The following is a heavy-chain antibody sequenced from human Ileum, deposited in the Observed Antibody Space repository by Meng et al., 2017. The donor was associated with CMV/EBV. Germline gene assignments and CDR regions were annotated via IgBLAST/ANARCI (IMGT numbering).Heavy chain of an antibody. J-gene: IGHJ5*01. CDR2: INIDGTIT. D-gene: IGHD4-17*01. Sequence: GESLKISCVASGFIFRNYWMHWVRRTPGEELVWVSGINIDGTITNYVDSVQGRFTISRDNAKNTLYLQMNSLRAEDSAVYYCVKLSTVTREDSWGQGTLVTVSS. CDR1: GFIFRNYW. V-gene: IGHV3-74*01. CDR3: VKLSTVTREDS.